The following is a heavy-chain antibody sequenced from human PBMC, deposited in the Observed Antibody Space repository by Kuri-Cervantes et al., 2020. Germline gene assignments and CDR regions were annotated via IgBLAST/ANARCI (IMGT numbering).Heavy chain of an antibody. CDR3: AREGGDKMDAFDI. J-gene: IGHJ3*02. CDR1: GFIFDEYA. CDR2: VNWNSNLI. V-gene: IGHV3-9*01. D-gene: IGHD3-16*01. Sequence: GGSLRLSCVVSGFIFDEYAMHWVRQVPGKGLEWVSGVNWNSNLIGYADSVKGRFTISRDNAKNSLYLQMNSLRAEDTAVYYCAREGGDKMDAFDIWGQGTMVTVSS.